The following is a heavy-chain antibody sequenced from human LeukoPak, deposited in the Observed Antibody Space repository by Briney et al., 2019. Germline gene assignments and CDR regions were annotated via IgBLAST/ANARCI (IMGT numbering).Heavy chain of an antibody. J-gene: IGHJ3*02. D-gene: IGHD4-17*01. CDR2: IYYSGST. Sequence: NPSETLSLTCTVSGGSISSSSYYWGWIRQPPGKGLEWIGSIYYSGSTYYHPSLKSRVTISVDTSKNQFSLKLSSVTAADTAVYYCARSRGAVTQFNAFDIWGQGTMVTVSS. CDR1: GGSISSSSYY. CDR3: ARSRGAVTQFNAFDI. V-gene: IGHV4-39*07.